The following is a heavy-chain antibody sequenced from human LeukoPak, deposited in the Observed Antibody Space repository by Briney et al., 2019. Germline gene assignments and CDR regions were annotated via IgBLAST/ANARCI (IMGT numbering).Heavy chain of an antibody. Sequence: GGSLRLSCAASGFTVSSNYMSWVRQAPGKGLEWVSSISSSSSYIYYADSVEGRFTISRDNAKNSLYLQMNSLRAEDTAVYYCASLSYGSPEVWGQGTTVTVSS. CDR1: GFTVSSNY. J-gene: IGHJ6*02. CDR3: ASLSYGSPEV. D-gene: IGHD5-18*01. V-gene: IGHV3-21*01. CDR2: ISSSSSYI.